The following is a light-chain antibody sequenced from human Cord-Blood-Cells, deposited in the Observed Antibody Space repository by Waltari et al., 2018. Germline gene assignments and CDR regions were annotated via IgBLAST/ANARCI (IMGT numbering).Light chain of an antibody. J-gene: IGKJ1*01. V-gene: IGKV1-8*01. CDR1: QGISSY. Sequence: AIRMTQSPSSLSASTGDRVTITCRASQGISSYLAWYQQKPGKAPKLLIYAASTLQSGVPSRCGGSGSGTDFTLTISCLQSEDFATYYCQQYYSYPRTFGQGTKVEIK. CDR3: QQYYSYPRT. CDR2: AAS.